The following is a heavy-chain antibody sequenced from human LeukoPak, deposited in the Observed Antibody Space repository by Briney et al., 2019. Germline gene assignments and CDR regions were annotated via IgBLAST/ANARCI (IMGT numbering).Heavy chain of an antibody. Sequence: GESLKISCKGSGYSFTSYWIGWVRQMPGKGLEWMGIIYPGDSDTRYSPSFQGQVTISADKSISTAYLQWSSLKASDTAMYYCARHVVVPATNDYYYYMDVWGKGTTVTVSS. J-gene: IGHJ6*03. V-gene: IGHV5-51*01. CDR1: GYSFTSYW. CDR2: IYPGDSDT. D-gene: IGHD2-2*01. CDR3: ARHVVVPATNDYYYYMDV.